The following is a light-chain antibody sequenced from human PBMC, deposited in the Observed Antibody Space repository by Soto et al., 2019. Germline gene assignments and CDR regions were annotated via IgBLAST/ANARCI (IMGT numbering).Light chain of an antibody. CDR1: QSVSSSH. CDR3: LHYGGSHRT. J-gene: IGKJ1*01. CDR2: AAS. V-gene: IGKV3-20*01. Sequence: EIVLTQSPGTLSLSPGERATLSCRASQSVSSSHLAWYQHKPGQAPRLLIYAASSRATGSPDRFSGSGSGTDFTLTISRLEPEDFAVYYCLHYGGSHRTFGQGTKVDIK.